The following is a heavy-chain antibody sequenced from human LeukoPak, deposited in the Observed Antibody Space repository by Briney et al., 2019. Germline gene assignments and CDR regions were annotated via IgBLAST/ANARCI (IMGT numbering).Heavy chain of an antibody. V-gene: IGHV4-30-4*01. CDR1: GGSISSGDYY. D-gene: IGHD3-22*01. Sequence: SETLSLTCTVSGGSISSGDYYWSWIRQPPGTGLEWIGYIYYSGSTYYNPSLKSRVTISVDTSKNQFSLKLSSVTAADTAVYYCARAFFVVKRENAFDIWGQGTMVTVSS. CDR2: IYYSGST. J-gene: IGHJ3*02. CDR3: ARAFFVVKRENAFDI.